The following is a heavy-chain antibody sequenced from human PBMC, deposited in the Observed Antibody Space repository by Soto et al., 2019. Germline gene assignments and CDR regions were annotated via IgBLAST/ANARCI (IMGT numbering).Heavy chain of an antibody. J-gene: IGHJ6*02. V-gene: IGHV1-2*02. CDR1: GYTFTGYY. D-gene: IGHD1-26*01. CDR3: ASPQSGKIYYYYGMDV. CDR2: INPNSGGT. Sequence: GASVKVSCKASGYTFTGYYMHWVRQAPGQGLEWMGWINPNSGGTNYAQKFQGRVTMTRDTSISTAYMELSRLRSDDTAVYYCASPQSGKIYYYYGMDVWGQGTTVTVSS.